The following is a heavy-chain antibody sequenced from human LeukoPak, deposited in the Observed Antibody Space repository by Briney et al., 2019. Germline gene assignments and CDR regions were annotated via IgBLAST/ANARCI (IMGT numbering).Heavy chain of an antibody. CDR2: ISGGGGTT. CDR1: GFTFSNYA. Sequence: GGSLRLSCAASGFTFSNYAMSWVRQAPGEGMEWVSSISGGGGTTYYADTVKGRFTISRDNSKNTLYLQMNSLRAEATAVYYCAKRPAYSDYWGQGTLVTVSS. CDR3: AKRPAYSDY. J-gene: IGHJ4*02. V-gene: IGHV3-23*01.